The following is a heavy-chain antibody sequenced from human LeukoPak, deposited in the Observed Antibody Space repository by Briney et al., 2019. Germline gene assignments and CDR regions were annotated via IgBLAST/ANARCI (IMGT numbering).Heavy chain of an antibody. Sequence: PSETLSLTCTVSGGSISSYYWSWIRQPPGKGLEWIGYIYYSGSTNYNPSLKSRVTISVDTSKNQFSLKLSSVTAADTAVYYCASGIPATDSRSYDYWGQGTLVTVSS. CDR3: ASGIPATDSRSYDY. D-gene: IGHD2-2*01. CDR1: GGSISSYY. J-gene: IGHJ4*02. V-gene: IGHV4-59*01. CDR2: IYYSGST.